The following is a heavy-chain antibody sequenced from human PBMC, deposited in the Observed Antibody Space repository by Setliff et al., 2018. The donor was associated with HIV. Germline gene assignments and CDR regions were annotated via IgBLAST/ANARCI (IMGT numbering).Heavy chain of an antibody. V-gene: IGHV4-31*03. CDR3: ARHYNVNYYVRKDFDY. D-gene: IGHD1-26*01. J-gene: IGHJ4*02. CDR1: GGSISSGGYY. Sequence: SETLSLTCTVSGGSISSGGYYWSWIRQHPGKGLEWIGYIYYSGGTYYNPFLKSRVTISVDTSKNQFSLKLSSVTAADTAVYYCARHYNVNYYVRKDFDYWGQGILVTVSS. CDR2: IYYSGGT.